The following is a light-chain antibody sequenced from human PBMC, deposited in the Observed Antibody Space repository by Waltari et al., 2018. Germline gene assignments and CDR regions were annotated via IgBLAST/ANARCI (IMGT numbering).Light chain of an antibody. Sequence: QSALTQPASVSGSPGQSITISCTGTSSDIGGYDYVSWYQQHPGKAPKLMFYHIIKRRSWVSVRFSGAKSGNTASLTISGLQAEDEADYYGSSYAPSSTVFGGGTKLTVL. J-gene: IGLJ2*01. CDR1: SSDIGGYDY. V-gene: IGLV2-14*03. CDR3: SSYAPSSTV. CDR2: HII.